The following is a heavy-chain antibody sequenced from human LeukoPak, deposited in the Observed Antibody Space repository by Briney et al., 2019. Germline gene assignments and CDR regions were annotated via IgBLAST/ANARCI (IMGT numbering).Heavy chain of an antibody. CDR2: MNPNSGNT. CDR1: GYTFTSYD. Sequence: ASVKVSCKASGYTFTSYDINWVRQATGQGLEWMGWMNPNSGNTGYAQKFQGRVTMTRNTSISTAYMELSGLRSEDTAVYYCARGSVARPYSSGSYYFDYWGQGTLVTVSS. CDR3: ARGSVARPYSSGSYYFDY. J-gene: IGHJ4*02. D-gene: IGHD6-19*01. V-gene: IGHV1-8*01.